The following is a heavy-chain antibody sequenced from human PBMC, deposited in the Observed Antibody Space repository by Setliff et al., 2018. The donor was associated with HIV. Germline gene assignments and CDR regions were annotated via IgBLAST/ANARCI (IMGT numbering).Heavy chain of an antibody. CDR2: INHSGST. CDR3: ARVLGWQQDAFDI. Sequence: SETLSLTCAVYGGSFSGYYWSWIRQPPGKGLEWIGEINHSGSTNYNPSLKSRVTISVGTSKNQFSLKLSSVTAADTAVYYCARVLGWQQDAFDIWGQGTMVTVSS. D-gene: IGHD6-19*01. J-gene: IGHJ3*02. CDR1: GGSFSGYY. V-gene: IGHV4-34*01.